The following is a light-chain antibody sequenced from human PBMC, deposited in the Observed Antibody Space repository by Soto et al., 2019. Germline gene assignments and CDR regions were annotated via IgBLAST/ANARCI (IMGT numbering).Light chain of an antibody. J-gene: IGLJ7*01. V-gene: IGLV2-14*01. Sequence: QSALTQPASVSGSPGQSITISCTGTSSDVGAYNFVSWYQHHPDKAPKLIIYGVTNRPSGVSSRFSGSKSANTASLTISGLQAEDEADYYCSSYTSSITRYVFGAGTQLTVL. CDR1: SSDVGAYNF. CDR3: SSYTSSITRYV. CDR2: GVT.